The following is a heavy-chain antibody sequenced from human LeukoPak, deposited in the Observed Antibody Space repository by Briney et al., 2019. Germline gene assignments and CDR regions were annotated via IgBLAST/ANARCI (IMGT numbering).Heavy chain of an antibody. J-gene: IGHJ3*02. V-gene: IGHV3-7*01. D-gene: IGHD2-2*01. CDR2: IKQDGSEK. CDR1: GFTFGSYW. Sequence: GGSLRLTCAASGFTFGSYWMTWVRQAPGKGLGWVANIKQDGSEKYYVGSVKARFTISRDNAKNSLYLQMNSLRAEDTAVYYCARDADCSSTSCGGAFDISGQGKMVTVS. CDR3: ARDADCSSTSCGGAFDI.